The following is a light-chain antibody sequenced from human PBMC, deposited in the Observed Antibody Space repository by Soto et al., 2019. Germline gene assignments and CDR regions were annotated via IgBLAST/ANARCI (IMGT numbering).Light chain of an antibody. Sequence: EIVLTQSPGTLSLSPGGRATLSCRASQSVSLTALAWYQQKPGQAPGLLIYGASYRATGTPERFSGSGAGTDFTLTINRLDPEDFAVYYCQQYGSSPLTFGGGTKVDIK. CDR1: QSVSLTA. V-gene: IGKV3-20*01. CDR2: GAS. J-gene: IGKJ4*01. CDR3: QQYGSSPLT.